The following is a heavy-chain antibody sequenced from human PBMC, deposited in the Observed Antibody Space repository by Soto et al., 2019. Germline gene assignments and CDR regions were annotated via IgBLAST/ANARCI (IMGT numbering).Heavy chain of an antibody. V-gene: IGHV3-33*01. CDR3: APQAFDY. CDR2: VWLDGSNK. J-gene: IGHJ4*02. CDR1: GFTFSNYG. Sequence: RISCSASGFTFSNYGMHWVRQAPGKGLEWVAFVWLDGSNKYYADSVRDRFTISRVNSKNTLYLQMNSLRAEDTAVYHCAPQAFDYWGQGTLVTVPS.